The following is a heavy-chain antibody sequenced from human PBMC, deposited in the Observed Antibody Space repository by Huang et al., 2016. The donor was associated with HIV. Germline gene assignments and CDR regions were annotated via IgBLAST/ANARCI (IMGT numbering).Heavy chain of an antibody. J-gene: IGHJ3*02. CDR3: ARERMMSWLDDHDAFDI. V-gene: IGHV4-34*01. D-gene: IGHD1-1*01. CDR2: INHSGST. CDR1: GGSFSGYY. Sequence: QVQLQQWGAGLLKPSETLSLTGAVYGGSFSGYYWSWIRQSPGKGLEWIGEINHSGSTNDNPSLKSRLTRSVDTSKNQFSLKLSSGTAADTAVYYCARERMMSWLDDHDAFDIWGQGTMVTVSS.